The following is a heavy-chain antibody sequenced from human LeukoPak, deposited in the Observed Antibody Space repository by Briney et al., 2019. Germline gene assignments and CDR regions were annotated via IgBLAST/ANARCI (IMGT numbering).Heavy chain of an antibody. CDR2: ISYDGSNK. J-gene: IGHJ4*02. CDR3: ARPLSGSYQGYYFDY. D-gene: IGHD1-26*01. Sequence: GGPLRLSCAASGFTFSSYAMHWVRQAPGKGLEWVAVISYDGSNKYYADSVKGRFTISRDNSKNTLYLQMNSLRAEDTAVYYCARPLSGSYQGYYFDYWGQGTLVTVSS. CDR1: GFTFSSYA. V-gene: IGHV3-30*04.